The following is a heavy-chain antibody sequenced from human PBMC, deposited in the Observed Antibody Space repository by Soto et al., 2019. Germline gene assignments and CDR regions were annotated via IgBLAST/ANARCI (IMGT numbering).Heavy chain of an antibody. CDR3: ASWDYPNSYNWFDP. J-gene: IGHJ5*02. CDR1: GFTFSSYA. D-gene: IGHD5-18*01. CDR2: ISYDGSNK. Sequence: QVQLVESGGGVVQPGRSLRLSCAASGFTFSSYAMHWVRQAPGKGLEWVAVISYDGSNKYYADSVKGRFTISRDNSKNTLYLQINSLRAEDTAVYYCASWDYPNSYNWFDPWGQGTLVTVSS. V-gene: IGHV3-30-3*01.